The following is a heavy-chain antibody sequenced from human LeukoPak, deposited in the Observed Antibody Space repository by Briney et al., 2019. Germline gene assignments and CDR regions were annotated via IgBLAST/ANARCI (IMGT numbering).Heavy chain of an antibody. Sequence: GGSLRLSCAASGFTFSSFSMNWVRQAPGKGLEWVSYISSSSSARYYADSVTGRFTISRDNSKNTLYLQMNSLRAEDTAVYYCAREEYSYGYFDYWGQGTLVTVSS. CDR2: ISSSSSAR. J-gene: IGHJ4*02. D-gene: IGHD5-18*01. CDR1: GFTFSSFS. V-gene: IGHV3-48*01. CDR3: AREEYSYGYFDY.